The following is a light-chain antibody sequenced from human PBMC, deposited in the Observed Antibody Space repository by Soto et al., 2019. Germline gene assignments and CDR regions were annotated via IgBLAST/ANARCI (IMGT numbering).Light chain of an antibody. J-gene: IGLJ3*02. CDR2: DVS. V-gene: IGLV2-14*01. CDR3: SSYTSSSSWV. CDR1: SSDVGGYNY. Sequence: QSALTQPASVSGSPGQSITISCTGTSSDVGGYNYVSWYQQHPGKAPKLMIYDVSHRPSGVSNRFSGSKSGNTASLNISGLQAEDEARYYCSSYTSSSSWVFGGGTKLTVL.